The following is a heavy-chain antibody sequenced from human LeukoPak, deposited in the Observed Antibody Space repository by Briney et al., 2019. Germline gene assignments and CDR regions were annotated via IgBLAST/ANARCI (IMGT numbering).Heavy chain of an antibody. J-gene: IGHJ4*02. CDR1: GLTFTFTGYY. D-gene: IGHD3-9*01. CDR2: INPKSGGT. CDR3: ARSPDILTGENFDY. V-gene: IGHV1-2*02. Sequence: ASVKVSCKTSGLTFTFTGYYMHWVRQAPGQGLEWMGWINPKSGGTNEAQKFHDRVTMTRDTSIRTAYMEVSRLRSDDTAVYYCARSPDILTGENFDYWGQGTLVTVSS.